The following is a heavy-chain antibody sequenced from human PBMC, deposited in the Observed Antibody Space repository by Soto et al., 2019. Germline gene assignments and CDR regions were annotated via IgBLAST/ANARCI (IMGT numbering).Heavy chain of an antibody. CDR3: ARIDIVSGGYKDYYYMDV. J-gene: IGHJ6*03. V-gene: IGHV3-48*04. D-gene: IGHD3-10*01. CDR2: ISSSRSTI. CDR1: GFTFSSYS. Sequence: GGSLRLSCAASGFTFSSYSMNWVRQAPGKGLEWVSYISSSRSTIYYVDSVKGRFTVSRDNAKNSLYLQMNNPRAEDTAVYYCARIDIVSGGYKDYYYMDVWGKGTTVTVSS.